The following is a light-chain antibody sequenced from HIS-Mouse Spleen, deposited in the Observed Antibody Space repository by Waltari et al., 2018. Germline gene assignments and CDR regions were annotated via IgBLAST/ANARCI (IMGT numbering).Light chain of an antibody. CDR1: SSNIGSNY. CDR2: RNN. CDR3: AGWDDSLSGQV. V-gene: IGLV1-47*01. J-gene: IGLJ3*02. Sequence: QSVLTQPPSASGTPGQRVTISCSGSSSNIGSNYVYWYQQLPGTAPKLRIYRNNLGAAPAPARSSGSKSGTQYSLAISGLPSDDEVDYYCAGWDDSLSGQVLGGGTVLTVL.